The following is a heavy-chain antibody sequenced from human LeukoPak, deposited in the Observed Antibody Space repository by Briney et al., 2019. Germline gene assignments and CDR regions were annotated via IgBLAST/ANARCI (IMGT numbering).Heavy chain of an antibody. Sequence: GGSLRLSCAASGFTVSDHLMDWVRQAPGKGLEWVARSRSRARGDSTEYAASVKGRLTISRGESNNLVYLQMNSLQTEDTAVYVCVSTITGSCFDDWGQGTLVTVSS. CDR1: GFTVSDHL. CDR3: VSTITGSCFDD. CDR2: SRSRARGDST. V-gene: IGHV3-72*01. J-gene: IGHJ5*02. D-gene: IGHD5-12*01.